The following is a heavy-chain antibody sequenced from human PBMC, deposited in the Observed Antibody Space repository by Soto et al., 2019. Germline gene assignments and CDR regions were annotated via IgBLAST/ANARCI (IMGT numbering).Heavy chain of an antibody. CDR2: IIPIPGTA. CDR1: GGTFGSYA. D-gene: IGHD2-2*01. CDR3: ARSEGSSTSLEIYYYYYSGMDV. J-gene: IGHJ6*02. Sequence: QVQLVQSGAEVKKPGSSVKVSCKASGGTFGSYAISWVRQAPGQGLECMGGIIPIPGTANYAQKFQGRVTIAADESTSTAYMELSSLRSEDTAVYYCARSEGSSTSLEIYYYYYSGMDVWGQGTRVTV. V-gene: IGHV1-69*01.